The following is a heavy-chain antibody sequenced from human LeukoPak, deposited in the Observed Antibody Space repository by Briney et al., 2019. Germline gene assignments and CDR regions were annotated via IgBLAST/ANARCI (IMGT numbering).Heavy chain of an antibody. CDR1: GYTFSSYH. V-gene: IGHV1-46*01. D-gene: IGHD6-13*01. CDR3: AREERLIAATGRGAFDY. J-gene: IGHJ4*02. Sequence: ASVKVSCKASGYTFSSYHIHWVRQAPGQGLEWVGRINPSSGSTSYAQKFQGRVTMTRDTSTGTVYMELSSLRSEDTAVYYCAREERLIAATGRGAFDYWGQGTLVTVSS. CDR2: INPSSGST.